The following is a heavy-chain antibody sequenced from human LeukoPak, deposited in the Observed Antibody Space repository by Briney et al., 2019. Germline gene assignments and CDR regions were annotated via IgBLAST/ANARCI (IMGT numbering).Heavy chain of an antibody. CDR3: ARAAMNLDGYNWWYFDY. D-gene: IGHD5-24*01. CDR1: GYTFTGYY. V-gene: IGHV1-2*04. CDR2: INPNSGGT. Sequence: ASVKVSCKASGYTFTGYYMHWGRQAPGQGLEWMGWINPNSGGTNYAQKFQGWVTMTRDTSISTAYMELSRLRSDDTAVYYCARAAMNLDGYNWWYFDYWGQGTLVTVSS. J-gene: IGHJ4*02.